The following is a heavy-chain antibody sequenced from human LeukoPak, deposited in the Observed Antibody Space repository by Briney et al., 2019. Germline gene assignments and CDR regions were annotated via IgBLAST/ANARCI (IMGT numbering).Heavy chain of an antibody. Sequence: GGSLRLSCAASGFTFSSYSMNWVRQAPGKGLEWVSSISSSSSYIYYADSVKGRFTISRENAKNSLYLQMNSLRAEDTAVYYCAREDPREIVVSYWGQGTLVTVSS. CDR3: AREDPREIVVSY. CDR1: GFTFSSYS. J-gene: IGHJ4*02. V-gene: IGHV3-21*01. D-gene: IGHD3-22*01. CDR2: ISSSSSYI.